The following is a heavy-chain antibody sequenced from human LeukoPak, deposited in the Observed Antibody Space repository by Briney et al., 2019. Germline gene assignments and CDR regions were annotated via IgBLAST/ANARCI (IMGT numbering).Heavy chain of an antibody. V-gene: IGHV3-53*01. CDR3: ARSSHYDILTGYSEEDAFDI. CDR1: GFTVNSNY. Sequence: GGSLRLSCAASGFTVNSNYMSWVRQAPGKGLEWVSVIYSGGSTDYADSVKGRFTISRDTSKNTLYLQMNSLRVEDTAVYYCARSSHYDILTGYSEEDAFDIWGQGTMVTVSS. J-gene: IGHJ3*02. D-gene: IGHD3-9*01. CDR2: IYSGGST.